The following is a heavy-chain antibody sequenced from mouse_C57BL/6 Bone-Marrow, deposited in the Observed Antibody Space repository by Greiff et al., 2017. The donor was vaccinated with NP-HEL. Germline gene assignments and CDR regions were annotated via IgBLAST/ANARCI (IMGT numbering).Heavy chain of an antibody. CDR1: GYTFTDYY. Sequence: VQLQQSGPELVKPGASVKISCKASGYTFTDYYMNWVKQSHGKSLEWIGDINPNNGGTSYNQKFKGKATLTVDKSSSTAYMELRSLTSEDSAVYYCARSRDEDYWGQGTTLTVSS. J-gene: IGHJ2*01. CDR2: INPNNGGT. D-gene: IGHD3-3*01. CDR3: ARSRDEDY. V-gene: IGHV1-26*01.